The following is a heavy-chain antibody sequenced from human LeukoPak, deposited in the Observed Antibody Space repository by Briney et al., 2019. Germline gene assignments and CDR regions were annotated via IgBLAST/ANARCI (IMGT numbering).Heavy chain of an antibody. J-gene: IGHJ4*02. V-gene: IGHV3-21*01. Sequence: GRSLRLSCAASGFTFSSYSMNWVRQAPGKGLEWVSSISSSSSYIYYADSVKGRFTISRDNAKNSLYLQMNSLRAEDTAVYYCARDPDRGGYSMFDYWGQGTLVTVSS. CDR2: ISSSSSYI. CDR3: ARDPDRGGYSMFDY. D-gene: IGHD3-22*01. CDR1: GFTFSSYS.